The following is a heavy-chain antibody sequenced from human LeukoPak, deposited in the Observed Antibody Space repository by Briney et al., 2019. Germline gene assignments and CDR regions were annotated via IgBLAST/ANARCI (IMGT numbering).Heavy chain of an antibody. Sequence: ASETLSLTCTVSGGSISIGGHFYSRLRQHPEKGLEWIGYINYSGSTYYNPSFKSRAVISVDTSKNQFYLKVKSLTAADTAVYFCARGQKWASCLDSWGQGLLVTVSS. D-gene: IGHD1-26*01. CDR2: INYSGST. J-gene: IGHJ5*01. V-gene: IGHV4-31*03. CDR3: ARGQKWASCLDS. CDR1: GGSISIGGHF.